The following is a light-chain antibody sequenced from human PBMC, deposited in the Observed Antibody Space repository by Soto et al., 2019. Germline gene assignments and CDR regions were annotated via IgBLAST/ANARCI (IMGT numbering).Light chain of an antibody. CDR2: VNNDGSH. CDR1: SGHSRNA. Sequence: QPVLTQSPSASASLGASVKLTCTLSSGHSRNAIAWHQLLPQKGPRYLMKVNNDGSHTKGAGIPDRFSGSSSGAERYLIISSLQSDDEADYYCQTWETGSVIFGGGTKLTVL. V-gene: IGLV4-69*01. J-gene: IGLJ2*01. CDR3: QTWETGSVI.